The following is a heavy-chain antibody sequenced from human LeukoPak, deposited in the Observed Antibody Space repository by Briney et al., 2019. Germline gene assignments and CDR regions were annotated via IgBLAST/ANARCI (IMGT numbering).Heavy chain of an antibody. J-gene: IGHJ1*01. CDR3: ARGRARNSLGYFQH. CDR2: INHSGST. Sequence: SETLSLTCAVYGGSFSGYYWSWIRQPPGKGLEWIGEINHSGSTNYNPSLKSRITISVDTSKNQFSLKLSSVTAADTAVYYCARGRARNSLGYFQHWGQGTLVTVSS. V-gene: IGHV4-34*01. CDR1: GGSFSGYY. D-gene: IGHD2-21*01.